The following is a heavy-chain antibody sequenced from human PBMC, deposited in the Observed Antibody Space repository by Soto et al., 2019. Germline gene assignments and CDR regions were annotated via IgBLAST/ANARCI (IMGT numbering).Heavy chain of an antibody. J-gene: IGHJ3*02. V-gene: IGHV3-21*04. D-gene: IGHD4-17*01. CDR2: ISSSSSHK. CDR1: GFTFNYFT. Sequence: EVQLVESGGGLVKPGESLRLSCAASGFTFNYFTMNLVRQAPGKGLEWVASISSSSSHKYSADSVRGRFTFSRDNANNSLYLQMNSLRVEDTAVYYCARLRSDAFDICGQGTLVTVSS. CDR3: ARLRSDAFDI.